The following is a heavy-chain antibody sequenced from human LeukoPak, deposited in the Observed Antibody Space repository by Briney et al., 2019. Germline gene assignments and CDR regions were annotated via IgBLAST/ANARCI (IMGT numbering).Heavy chain of an antibody. D-gene: IGHD6-25*01. CDR2: IYYSGST. CDR3: AILGSYSSDFDY. V-gene: IGHV4-39*01. J-gene: IGHJ4*02. CDR1: GGSISSSSYY. Sequence: PETLSLTCTVSGGSISSSSYYWGWIRQPPGKGLEWIGSIYYSGSTYYNPSLKSRVTISVDTSKNQFSLKLSSVTAADTAVYYCAILGSYSSDFDYRGQGTLVTVSS.